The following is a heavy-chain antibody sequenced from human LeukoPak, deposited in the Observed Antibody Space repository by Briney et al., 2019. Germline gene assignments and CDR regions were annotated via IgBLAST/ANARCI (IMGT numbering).Heavy chain of an antibody. D-gene: IGHD1-20*01. CDR2: IYYSGST. J-gene: IGHJ3*02. Sequence: ASQTLSLTCTVSGGSISSGDYYWSWIRQPPGKGLEWIGYIYYSGSTYYNPSLKSRVTISVDTSKNQFSLKLSSVTTADTAVYYCASLESNWNEPDAFDIWGQGTMVTVSS. V-gene: IGHV4-30-4*08. CDR3: ASLESNWNEPDAFDI. CDR1: GGSISSGDYY.